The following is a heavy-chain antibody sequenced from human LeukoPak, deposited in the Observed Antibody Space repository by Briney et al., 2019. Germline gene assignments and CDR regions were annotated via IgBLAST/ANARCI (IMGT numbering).Heavy chain of an antibody. Sequence: SETLSLTCAVYGGSFSGYYWSWIRQPPGKGLEWIGEINHSGSTNYNPSLKSRVTISVDTSKNQFSLKLSSVTAADTAVYYCARCRYYGFDYWGQGTLVTVPS. J-gene: IGHJ4*02. D-gene: IGHD3-10*01. V-gene: IGHV4-34*01. CDR2: INHSGST. CDR3: ARCRYYGFDY. CDR1: GGSFSGYY.